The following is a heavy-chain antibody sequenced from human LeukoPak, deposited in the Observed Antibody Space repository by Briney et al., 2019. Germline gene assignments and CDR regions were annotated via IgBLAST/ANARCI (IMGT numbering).Heavy chain of an antibody. Sequence: GESLKISCQGSGYIFTSYWIAWVRQLPGKGLEWMGSIYPADSNTRFSPSFRGQVSISADKSISTAHLQWTSLKTSDTATYYCARQGRATGFDIWGQGTLVTVSS. CDR1: GYIFTSYW. D-gene: IGHD1-1*01. CDR3: ARQGRATGFDI. CDR2: IYPADSNT. V-gene: IGHV5-51*01. J-gene: IGHJ3*02.